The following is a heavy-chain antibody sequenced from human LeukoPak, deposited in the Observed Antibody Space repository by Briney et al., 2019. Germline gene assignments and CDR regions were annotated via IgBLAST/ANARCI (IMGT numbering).Heavy chain of an antibody. CDR2: INHSGST. CDR3: ARWIPADY. J-gene: IGHJ4*02. CDR1: GGSFSGYY. Sequence: SETLSLTCAVYGGSFSGYYWSWFRQPPGKGPEWIGEINHSGSTNYNPSLKSRVTISEDTSKNQFSLKLSSVTAADTAVYYCARWIPADYWGQGTLVTVSS. V-gene: IGHV4-34*01. D-gene: IGHD2-2*01.